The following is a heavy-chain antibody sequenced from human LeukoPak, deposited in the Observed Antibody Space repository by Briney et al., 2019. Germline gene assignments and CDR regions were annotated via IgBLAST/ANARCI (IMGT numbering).Heavy chain of an antibody. CDR2: INPNSGGT. J-gene: IGHJ4*02. CDR1: GYTFTGYY. V-gene: IGHV1-2*02. D-gene: IGHD6-13*01. CDR3: AREFSQFDHEYSSSWYSN. Sequence: ASVKVSCKASGYTFTGYYMHWVRQAPGQGLEWMGWINPNSGGTNYAQKFQGRVTMTRDTSISTAYMELSRLRSDDTAVYYCAREFSQFDHEYSSSWYSNWGQGTLVTVSS.